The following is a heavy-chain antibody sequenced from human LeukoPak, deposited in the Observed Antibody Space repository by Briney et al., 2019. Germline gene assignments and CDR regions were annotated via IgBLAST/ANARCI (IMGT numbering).Heavy chain of an antibody. CDR3: ARDNSVGETAWWFDP. CDR1: GYSFTSYY. V-gene: IGHV1-46*01. CDR2: INPSGSST. Sequence: VASVKVSCKASGYSFTSYYMRWVRQAPGQGLEWMGLINPSGSSTTYAQRFQGRVTMTRDISTSTDYMELTSLTSDDTAMYYCARDNSVGETAWWFDPWGQGTLVTVSS. D-gene: IGHD1-26*01. J-gene: IGHJ5*02.